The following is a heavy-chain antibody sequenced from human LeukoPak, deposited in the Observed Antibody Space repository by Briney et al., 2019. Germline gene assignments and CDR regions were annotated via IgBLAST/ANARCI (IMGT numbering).Heavy chain of an antibody. Sequence: GASVKVSCKASGYTFTGYYMHWVRQPPGQGLEWMGWINPNSGGTNYAQKIQGRVTMTRDTSISTAYMELSSLRSDDTAVYYCAREVASGSWDYWGQGTLVTVSS. CDR3: AREVASGSWDY. D-gene: IGHD3-10*01. V-gene: IGHV1-2*02. J-gene: IGHJ4*02. CDR2: INPNSGGT. CDR1: GYTFTGYY.